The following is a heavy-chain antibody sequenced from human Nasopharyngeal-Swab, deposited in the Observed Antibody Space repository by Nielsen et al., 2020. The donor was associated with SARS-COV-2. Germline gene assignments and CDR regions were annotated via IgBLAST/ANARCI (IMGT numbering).Heavy chain of an antibody. Sequence: GVLKISCAASGFTFSSYWMSWVRQAPGKGLEWVANIKQDGSEKYYVDSVKGRFTISRDNAKNSLYLQMNSLRAEDTAVYYCARASGSGSFDYWGQGTLVTVSS. J-gene: IGHJ4*02. V-gene: IGHV3-7*01. CDR3: ARASGSGSFDY. D-gene: IGHD3-10*01. CDR2: IKQDGSEK. CDR1: GFTFSSYW.